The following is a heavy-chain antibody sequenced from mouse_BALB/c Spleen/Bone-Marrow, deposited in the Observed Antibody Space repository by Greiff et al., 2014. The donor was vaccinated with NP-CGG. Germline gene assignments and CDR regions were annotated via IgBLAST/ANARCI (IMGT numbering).Heavy chain of an antibody. D-gene: IGHD4-1*02. V-gene: IGHV2-9*02. CDR2: IWAGGST. J-gene: IGHJ4*01. CDR3: ASTGAGAMDY. Sequence: VMLVESGPGLVAPSQSLSITCTVSGFSLTNYGIHWVRQPPGKGLEWLGVIWAGGSTNYNSALMSRLSITKDNSKSRVFLKMNSLQTDDAAMYYCASTGAGAMDYWGQGTSVTVSS. CDR1: GFSLTNYG.